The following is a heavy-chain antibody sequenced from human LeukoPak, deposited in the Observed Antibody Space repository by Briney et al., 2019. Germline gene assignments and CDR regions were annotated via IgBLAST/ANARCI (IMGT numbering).Heavy chain of an antibody. J-gene: IGHJ2*01. V-gene: IGHV4-38-2*01. CDR1: GYSISSGNY. CDR2: IYHRGTS. CDR3: ARPDFDEMASHPYDL. Sequence: SETLSLTCSVSGYSISSGNYWGWIRQPPGKGLEWIGNIYHRGTSHYNPSLKSRVTISLDTSKNQFSLKLISVTAADTAVYYCARPDFDEMASHPYDLWGRGTLVTVSS. D-gene: IGHD5-24*01.